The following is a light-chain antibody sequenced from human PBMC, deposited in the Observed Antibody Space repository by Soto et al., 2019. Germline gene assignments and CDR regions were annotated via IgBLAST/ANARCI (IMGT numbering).Light chain of an antibody. V-gene: IGLV1-47*01. Sequence: QSVLTQPPSTSGTPGQRVTISCSGSSSNIAINTVNWYQVLPGTAPKLLIYRNDQRPSGVPDRFSGSKSGTSASLAISGLRSEDEGDYYCASWDDSLSGCVLFGGGTQLTVL. CDR2: RND. J-gene: IGLJ2*01. CDR1: SSNIAINT. CDR3: ASWDDSLSGCVL.